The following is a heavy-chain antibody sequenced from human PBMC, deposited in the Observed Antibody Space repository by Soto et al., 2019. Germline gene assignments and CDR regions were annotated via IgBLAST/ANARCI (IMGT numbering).Heavy chain of an antibody. CDR2: IDPSDSYT. CDR3: ARVYYYGSGSYYNLDY. V-gene: IGHV5-10-1*01. CDR1: GYSFTSYW. J-gene: IGHJ4*02. D-gene: IGHD3-10*01. Sequence: LGESLKISCKGSGYSFTSYWISWVRQMPGKGLEWMGRIDPSDSYTNYSPSFQGHVTISADKSISTAYLQWSSLKASDTAMYYCARVYYYGSGSYYNLDYWGQGTLVTVSS.